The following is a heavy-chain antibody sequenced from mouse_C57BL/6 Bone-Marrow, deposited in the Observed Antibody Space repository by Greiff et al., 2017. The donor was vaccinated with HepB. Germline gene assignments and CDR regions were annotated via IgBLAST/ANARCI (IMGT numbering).Heavy chain of an antibody. J-gene: IGHJ2*01. CDR2: IDPETGGT. V-gene: IGHV1-15*01. D-gene: IGHD2-3*01. Sequence: SGAELVRPGASVTLSCKASGYTFTDYEMHWVKQTPVHGLEWIGAIDPETGGTAYNQKFKGKAILTADKSSSTAYMELRSLTSEDSAVYYCTRCDDGYYSWDYWGQGTTLTVSS. CDR3: TRCDDGYYSWDY. CDR1: GYTFTDYE.